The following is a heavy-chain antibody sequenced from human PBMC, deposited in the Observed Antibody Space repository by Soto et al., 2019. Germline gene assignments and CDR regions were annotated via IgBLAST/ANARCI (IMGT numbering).Heavy chain of an antibody. V-gene: IGHV4-31*03. Sequence: QVQLQESGPGLVKSSETLSVTCTVSGASINSGGYYWSWIRQLPGKGLEWIGYIYFSGSTYYNPSLESRVTISLDTSQNQFSLKLSSVTAADTAMYFCASGDAWEALLAHWGQGILVTVSS. D-gene: IGHD4-17*01. CDR2: IYFSGST. CDR3: ASGDAWEALLAH. J-gene: IGHJ4*02. CDR1: GASINSGGYY.